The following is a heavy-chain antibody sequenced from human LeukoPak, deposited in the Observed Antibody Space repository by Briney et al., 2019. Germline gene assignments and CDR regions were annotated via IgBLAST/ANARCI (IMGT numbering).Heavy chain of an antibody. J-gene: IGHJ1*01. Sequence: PGESLKISCKGSEYSFTNYWIGWVRQMPGKGLEWMGIIYPGDSDTRYSPSFQGQVTISADKSISTAYLQWSSLKASDTATYFCATYAGSYSKYFQHWGQGTLVTVSS. D-gene: IGHD3-10*01. CDR1: EYSFTNYW. CDR2: IYPGDSDT. CDR3: ATYAGSYSKYFQH. V-gene: IGHV5-51*01.